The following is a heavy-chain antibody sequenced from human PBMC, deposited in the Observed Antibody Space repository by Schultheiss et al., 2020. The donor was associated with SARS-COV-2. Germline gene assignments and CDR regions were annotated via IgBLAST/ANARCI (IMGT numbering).Heavy chain of an antibody. Sequence: GGSLRLSCVASGLTFSSYWMQWVRQAPGKGLEWVSAISGSGGSTYYADSVKGRFTISRDNSKNTLYLQMNSLRAEDTAVYYCARWCMLYFRFDYWGQGTLVTVSS. D-gene: IGHD2-8*01. J-gene: IGHJ4*02. V-gene: IGHV3-23*01. CDR2: ISGSGGST. CDR1: GLTFSSYW. CDR3: ARWCMLYFRFDY.